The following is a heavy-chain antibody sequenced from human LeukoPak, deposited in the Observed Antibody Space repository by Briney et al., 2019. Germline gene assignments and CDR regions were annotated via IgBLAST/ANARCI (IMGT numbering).Heavy chain of an antibody. CDR1: GFTFSSYA. D-gene: IGHD3-22*01. CDR3: AKTRDDHYDSSGYYYFDY. Sequence: PGGSLRLSCAASGFTFSSYAMSWVRQAPGKGLEWVSAISGSGGSTYYADSVKGRFTISRDNSKNTLYLQMNSLRAEDTAVYYCAKTRDDHYDSSGYYYFDYWGQGTLVTVSS. CDR2: ISGSGGST. V-gene: IGHV3-23*01. J-gene: IGHJ4*02.